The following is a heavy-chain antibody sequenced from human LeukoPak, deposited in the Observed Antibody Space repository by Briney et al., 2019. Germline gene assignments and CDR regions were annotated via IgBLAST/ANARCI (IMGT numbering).Heavy chain of an antibody. Sequence: SETLSLTCAVYGGSFSGYYWSWIRQPPGKGLEWIGEINHSGSTNYNPSLKSRVTISVDTSKNQFSLKLSSVTAADTAVYYCARLGSGYYYWYFDLWGRGTLVTVSS. CDR2: INHSGST. CDR3: ARLGSGYYYWYFDL. V-gene: IGHV4-34*01. CDR1: GGSFSGYY. D-gene: IGHD3-22*01. J-gene: IGHJ2*01.